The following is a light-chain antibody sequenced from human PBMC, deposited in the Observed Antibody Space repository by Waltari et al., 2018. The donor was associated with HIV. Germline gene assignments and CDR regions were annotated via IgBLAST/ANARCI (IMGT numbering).Light chain of an antibody. CDR2: GTS. CDR1: QSVTSSY. CDR3: QQYGSSSYT. Sequence: EIVLTQSPGTLSLSPGDSATLSCRASQSVTSSYLAWYQQTPGQTPRLLIYGTSNRATGIPDRFSGSGSGTDFTLTISRLDPEDFAVYYCQQYGSSSYTFGQGTKLEIK. V-gene: IGKV3-20*01. J-gene: IGKJ2*01.